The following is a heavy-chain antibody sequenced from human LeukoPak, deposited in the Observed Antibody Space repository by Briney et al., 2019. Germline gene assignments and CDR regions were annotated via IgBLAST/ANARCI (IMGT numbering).Heavy chain of an antibody. J-gene: IGHJ6*03. CDR3: ARTTVTPSDYYYYMDV. CDR2: IYTSGST. CDR1: GGSISSGSYY. Sequence: PSQTLSLTCTVSGGSISSGSYYWSWIRQPAGKGLEWIGRIYTSGSTNYNPSLKSRVTISVDTSKNPFSLKLSSVTAADTAVYYCARTTVTPSDYYYYMDVWGKGTTVTVSS. V-gene: IGHV4-61*02. D-gene: IGHD4-17*01.